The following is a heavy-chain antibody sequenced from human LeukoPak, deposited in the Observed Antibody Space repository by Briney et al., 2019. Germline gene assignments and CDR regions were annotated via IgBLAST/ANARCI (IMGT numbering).Heavy chain of an antibody. V-gene: IGHV3-30*18. J-gene: IGHJ6*02. CDR3: AKDIEPYGDYGGGDYYYYGMDV. Sequence: GRSLRLSCAASGFTFSSYGMHWVRQAPSKGLEWVAVISYDGSNKYYADSVKGRFTISRDNSKNTLYLQMNSLRAEATAVYYCAKDIEPYGDYGGGDYYYYGMDVWGQGTTVTVSS. D-gene: IGHD4-17*01. CDR1: GFTFSSYG. CDR2: ISYDGSNK.